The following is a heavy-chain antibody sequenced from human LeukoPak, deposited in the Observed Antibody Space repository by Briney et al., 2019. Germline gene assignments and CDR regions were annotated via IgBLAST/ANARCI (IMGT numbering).Heavy chain of an antibody. CDR3: ARASRVAAIPDY. D-gene: IGHD2-15*01. CDR1: GFTFSSYW. J-gene: IGHJ4*02. Sequence: GGSLILSCAASGFTFSSYWMHWVRQAPGKGLVWVSRISSDGSSTSYADSVKGRFTISRDNAKNTLYLQMNSLRAEDTAVYYCARASRVAAIPDYWGQGTLVTVSS. V-gene: IGHV3-74*01. CDR2: ISSDGSST.